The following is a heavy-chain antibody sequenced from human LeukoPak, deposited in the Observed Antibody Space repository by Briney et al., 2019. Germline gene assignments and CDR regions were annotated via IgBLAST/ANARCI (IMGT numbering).Heavy chain of an antibody. CDR3: AKDPPSVAGTLLPDY. J-gene: IGHJ4*02. Sequence: YPGGSLRLSCVASGFTFSDYYMSWIRQAPGKGLEYVSYISASGSYANYANSVKGRFTSSRDNAKNSLYLQMNSLRDEDTAVYYCAKDPPSVAGTLLPDYWGQGILVTVSS. CDR1: GFTFSDYY. CDR2: ISASGSYA. V-gene: IGHV3-11*06. D-gene: IGHD6-19*01.